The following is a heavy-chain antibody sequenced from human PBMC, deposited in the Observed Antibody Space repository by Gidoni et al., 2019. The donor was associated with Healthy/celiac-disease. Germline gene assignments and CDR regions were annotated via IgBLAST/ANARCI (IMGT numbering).Heavy chain of an antibody. CDR3: AREVVRGVIIDY. J-gene: IGHJ4*02. V-gene: IGHV4-39*07. CDR2: IYYSGST. D-gene: IGHD3-10*01. Sequence: QLQLQESGPGLVKPSETLSLTCTVSGGSIRSSSYYWGWIRQPPGKGLEWIGSIYYSGSTYYNPSLKSRVTISVDTSKNQFSLKLSSVTAADTAVYYCAREVVRGVIIDYWGQGTLVTVSS. CDR1: GGSIRSSSYY.